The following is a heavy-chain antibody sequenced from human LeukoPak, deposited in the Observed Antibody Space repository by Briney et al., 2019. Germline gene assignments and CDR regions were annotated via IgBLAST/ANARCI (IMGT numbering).Heavy chain of an antibody. CDR2: ISGSGGST. V-gene: IGHV3-23*01. CDR1: GFTFSSYA. Sequence: GGSLRLSCAASGFTFSSYAMSWVRQAPGKGLEWVSAISGSGGSTYYADSVKGWFTISRDNSKNTLYLQMNSLRAEDTAVYYCAKGLGGFGWFGELDYYYYYGMDVWGQGTTVTVSS. CDR3: AKGLGGFGWFGELDYYYYYGMDV. J-gene: IGHJ6*02. D-gene: IGHD3-10*01.